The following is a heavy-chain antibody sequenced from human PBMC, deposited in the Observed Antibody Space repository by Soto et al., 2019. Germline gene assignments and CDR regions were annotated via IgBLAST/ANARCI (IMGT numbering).Heavy chain of an antibody. Sequence: ASVKVSCKASGNTFTSYGISWARQAPGQGLEWMGWISVYNGNTNYAQKFQGRVTMITDTPTSTAYMELRSLRSDDTAVYYCARTVAARNWFDPWGQGTLVTVS. D-gene: IGHD6-6*01. V-gene: IGHV1-18*04. CDR1: GNTFTSYG. J-gene: IGHJ5*02. CDR2: ISVYNGNT. CDR3: ARTVAARNWFDP.